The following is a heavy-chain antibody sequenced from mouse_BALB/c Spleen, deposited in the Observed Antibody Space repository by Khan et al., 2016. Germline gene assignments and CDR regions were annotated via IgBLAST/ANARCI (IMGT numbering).Heavy chain of an antibody. V-gene: IGHV3-2*02. CDR3: ARGMITTFDC. Sequence: EVQLQESGPGLVKPSQSLSLTCTVTGYSITSDYAWNWIRQFPGNKLEWMGYISYSDSTNYNPSLKSRISITRDTSKNQFFLQLNSVTTEDTATEYCARGMITTFDCWGQGTTLTVSS. CDR1: GYSITSDYA. CDR2: ISYSDST. D-gene: IGHD2-4*01. J-gene: IGHJ2*01.